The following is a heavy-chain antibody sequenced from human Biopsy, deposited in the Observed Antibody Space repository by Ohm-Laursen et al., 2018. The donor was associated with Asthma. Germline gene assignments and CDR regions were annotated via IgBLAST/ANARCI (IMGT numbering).Heavy chain of an antibody. D-gene: IGHD6-19*01. CDR2: IMTVFGTT. J-gene: IGHJ6*02. CDR3: ARCQVGYSSGWSLLLKKIYYSGMDV. Sequence: LEWLGGIMTVFGTTNYAQKFQGRVTITADESTSTAYMEVTSLRSEDTAIYYCARCQVGYSSGWSLLLKKIYYSGMDVWGQGTAVTASS. V-gene: IGHV1-69*01.